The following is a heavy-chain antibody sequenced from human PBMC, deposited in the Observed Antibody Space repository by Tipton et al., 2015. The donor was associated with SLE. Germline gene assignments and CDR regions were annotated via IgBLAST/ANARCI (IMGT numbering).Heavy chain of an antibody. CDR2: IYFSGIT. CDR1: GGSFSGYY. V-gene: IGHV4-59*01. D-gene: IGHD5-18*01. Sequence: TLSLTCAVYGGSFSGYYCSWIRQSPGKGLEWIGYIYFSGITYYSPSLKSRVTISLDTSRHQFSLKLSSATAADTAVYYCARGSGYTSVFGAFDIWGPGTMVSVSS. J-gene: IGHJ3*02. CDR3: ARGSGYTSVFGAFDI.